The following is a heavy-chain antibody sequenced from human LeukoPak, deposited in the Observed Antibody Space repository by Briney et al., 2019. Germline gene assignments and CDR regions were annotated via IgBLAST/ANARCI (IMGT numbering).Heavy chain of an antibody. CDR2: ISYDGSNK. D-gene: IGHD3-22*01. J-gene: IGHJ4*02. V-gene: IGHV3-30*18. CDR1: GFIFSNSG. Sequence: GGSLRLSCTVSGFIFSNSGMHWVRRAPGKGLEWVAVISYDGSNKYYADSVKGRFTISRDNSKNTLYLQMNSLRAEDTAVYYCAKETHYYDSSGYPDYWGQGTLVTVSS. CDR3: AKETHYYDSSGYPDY.